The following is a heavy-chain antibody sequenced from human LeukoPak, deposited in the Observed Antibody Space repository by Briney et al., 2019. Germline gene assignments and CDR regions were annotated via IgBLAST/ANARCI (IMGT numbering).Heavy chain of an antibody. V-gene: IGHV4-59*01. CDR2: IYYSGST. CDR1: GGSISSYY. D-gene: IGHD2-15*01. CDR3: ARDLVGYCSGGSCYSENWFDP. J-gene: IGHJ5*02. Sequence: SETLSLTCTVSGGSISSYYWSWIRQPPGKGLEWIGYIYYSGSTNYNPSLKSRVTISVDTSKNRFSLKLSSVTAADTAVYYCARDLVGYCSGGSCYSENWFDPWGQGTLVTVSS.